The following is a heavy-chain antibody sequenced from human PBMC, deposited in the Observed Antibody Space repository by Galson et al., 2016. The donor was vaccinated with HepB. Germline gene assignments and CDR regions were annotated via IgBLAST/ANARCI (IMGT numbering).Heavy chain of an antibody. J-gene: IGHJ4*02. Sequence: SLRLSCAASGFTFSRYAMTWVRQAPGKGLEWVSGLSGSGAHTYYADSVKDRFTISRDNCKNTLYLQMNSLRVEDTAVYYCAKDYVGGSYLLTQFDYWGQGTLVTVSS. V-gene: IGHV3-23*01. CDR1: GFTFSRYA. CDR3: AKDYVGGSYLLTQFDY. D-gene: IGHD3-16*02. CDR2: LSGSGAHT.